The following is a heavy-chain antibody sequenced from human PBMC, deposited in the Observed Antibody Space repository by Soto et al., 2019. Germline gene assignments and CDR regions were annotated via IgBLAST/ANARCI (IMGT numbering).Heavy chain of an antibody. V-gene: IGHV1-18*01. Sequence: QVQLVQSGAEVKEPGASVKVSCKASGYTFTSYGISWVRQAPGQGLEWMAWISAYNGDTNYAQKFQGRVTMTTDTSSSTAYMELRCLRSDDTAVYFCARREGDIMVRGVSALYYYYGMDVWGQGTTVTVSS. CDR3: ARREGDIMVRGVSALYYYYGMDV. D-gene: IGHD3-10*01. CDR1: GYTFTSYG. CDR2: ISAYNGDT. J-gene: IGHJ6*02.